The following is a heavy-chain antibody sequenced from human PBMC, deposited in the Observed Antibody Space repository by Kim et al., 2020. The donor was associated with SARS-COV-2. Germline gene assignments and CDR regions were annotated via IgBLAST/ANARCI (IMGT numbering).Heavy chain of an antibody. CDR1: GGSISSSSYY. CDR2: IYYSGST. V-gene: IGHV4-39*01. Sequence: SETLSLTCTVSGGSISSSSYYWGWIRQPPGKGLEWIGSIYYSGSTYYNPSLKSRVTISVDTSKNQFSLKLSSVTAADTAVYYCASLGGRDFRHYYYGMDVWGQGTTVTVSS. D-gene: IGHD2-15*01. J-gene: IGHJ6*02. CDR3: ASLGGRDFRHYYYGMDV.